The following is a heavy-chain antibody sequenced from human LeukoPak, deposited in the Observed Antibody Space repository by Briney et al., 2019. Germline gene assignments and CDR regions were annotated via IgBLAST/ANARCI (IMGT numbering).Heavy chain of an antibody. D-gene: IGHD5/OR15-5a*01. J-gene: IGHJ5*02. CDR3: ARGGSTANNWFDP. CDR1: GGSISSSNW. CDR2: IYYSGST. V-gene: IGHV4-4*02. Sequence: SGTLSLTCAVSGGSISSSNWWSWVRQPPGKGLEWIGYIYYSGSTNYDPSLKSRVTISVDTSKNQFSLKLSSVTAADTAVYYCARGGSTANNWFDPWGQGTLVTVSS.